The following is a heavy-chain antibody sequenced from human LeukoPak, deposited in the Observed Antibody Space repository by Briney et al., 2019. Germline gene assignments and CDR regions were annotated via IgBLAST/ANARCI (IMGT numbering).Heavy chain of an antibody. CDR1: GFTFSNYA. Sequence: PGGSLRLSCAASGFTFSNYATHWVRQGPGKGLEWVAYIAHHGNNKYYVDSVKGRFTISRDNSKKTLYLQMDSLRADDTAVYYCAKDGSWSCTDWGQGTLVTVSS. J-gene: IGHJ4*02. D-gene: IGHD2-8*02. V-gene: IGHV3-30*02. CDR2: IAHHGNNK. CDR3: AKDGSWSCTD.